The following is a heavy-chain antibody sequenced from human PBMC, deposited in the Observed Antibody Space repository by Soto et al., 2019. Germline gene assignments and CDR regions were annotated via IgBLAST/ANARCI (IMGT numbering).Heavy chain of an antibody. J-gene: IGHJ4*02. V-gene: IGHV5-51*01. CDR2: IYPGDSDT. CDR3: ARGRSITMVRGASYGY. D-gene: IGHD3-10*01. CDR1: GYSFTSYW. Sequence: PGESLKISCMGSGYSFTSYWIGWVRQMPGKGLEWMGIIYPGDSDTRYSPSFQGQVTISADKSISTAYLQWSSLKASDTAMYYCARGRSITMVRGASYGYWGQGTLVTVSS.